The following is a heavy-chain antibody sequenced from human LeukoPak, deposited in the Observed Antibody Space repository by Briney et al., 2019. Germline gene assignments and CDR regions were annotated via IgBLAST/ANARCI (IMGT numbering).Heavy chain of an antibody. V-gene: IGHV4-39*07. J-gene: IGHJ5*02. Sequence: SETLSLTCTVSGGSVRSSSYYWGWIRQPPGKGLVWIGCIYYSGSTSYNPSLKSRVTISVDTSKNQFSLKLTSVTAADTAVYYCARSPIAIFGVRLSDWFDPWGQGTLVTVSS. CDR2: IYYSGST. CDR1: GGSVRSSSYY. D-gene: IGHD3-3*01. CDR3: ARSPIAIFGVRLSDWFDP.